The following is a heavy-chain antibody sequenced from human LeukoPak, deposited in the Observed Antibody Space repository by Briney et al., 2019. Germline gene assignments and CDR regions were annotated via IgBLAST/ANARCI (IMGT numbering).Heavy chain of an antibody. D-gene: IGHD4-17*01. J-gene: IGHJ4*02. V-gene: IGHV4-59*01. Sequence: PSETLSLTCTVSGGSISSYYWSWIRQPPGKGLEWIGYIYYSGSTNYNPSLKSRVTISVDTSKNQFSLKLSSVTAADTAVYYCARSYGVTKGVGSFDYWGQGTLVTVSS. CDR3: ARSYGVTKGVGSFDY. CDR2: IYYSGST. CDR1: GGSISSYY.